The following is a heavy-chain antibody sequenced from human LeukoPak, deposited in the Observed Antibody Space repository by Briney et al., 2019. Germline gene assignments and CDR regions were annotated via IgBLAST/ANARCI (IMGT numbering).Heavy chain of an antibody. CDR3: ARDRYSSSSFDY. V-gene: IGHV3-20*04. CDR1: GFTFDDYG. Sequence: PGGSLRLSCAASGFTFDDYGMSWVRQAPGKGLEWVSGINWNGGSTGYADSVKGRFTISRENAKNSLYLQMNSLRAEDTALYYCARDRYSSSSFDYWGQGTLVTVSS. CDR2: INWNGGST. J-gene: IGHJ4*02. D-gene: IGHD6-6*01.